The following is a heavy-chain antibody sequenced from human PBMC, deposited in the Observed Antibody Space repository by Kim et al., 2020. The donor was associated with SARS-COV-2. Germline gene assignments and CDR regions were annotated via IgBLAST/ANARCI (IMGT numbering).Heavy chain of an antibody. J-gene: IGHJ4*02. CDR3: ARGRWQQLVTNGYFDY. D-gene: IGHD6-13*01. V-gene: IGHV3-30*01. Sequence: SVKGRFTISRDNSKNTLYLQMNSLRAEDTAVYYCARGRWQQLVTNGYFDYWGQGTLVTVSS.